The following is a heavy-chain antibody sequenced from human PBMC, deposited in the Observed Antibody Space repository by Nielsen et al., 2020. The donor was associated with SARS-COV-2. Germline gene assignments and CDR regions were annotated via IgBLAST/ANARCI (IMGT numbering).Heavy chain of an antibody. CDR1: GFTFSNAW. CDR3: TTCTAPIAAAIYYYYYYMDV. V-gene: IGHV3-15*01. D-gene: IGHD6-13*01. Sequence: GESLKISCAASGFTFSNAWMSWVRQAPGKGLEWVGRIKSKTDGGITDYAAPVKGRFTISRDDSKNTLYLQMNSLKTEDTAVYYCTTCTAPIAAAIYYYYYYMDVWGKGTTVTVSS. J-gene: IGHJ6*03. CDR2: IKSKTDGGIT.